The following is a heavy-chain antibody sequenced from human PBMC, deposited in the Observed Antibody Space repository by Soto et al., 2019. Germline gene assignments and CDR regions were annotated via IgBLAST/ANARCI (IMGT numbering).Heavy chain of an antibody. V-gene: IGHV5-10-1*01. J-gene: IGHJ5*02. CDR2: IDPVDSYA. CDR1: GFSFTNYW. CDR3: WRIERIARNCFDP. Sequence: LGEPLKISCKGSGFSFTNYWIIWVRQMPGKGLEWMGNIDPVDSYANYSPSFQGHVTFSVDTAISTAYLQWSSLKASDTASYVCWRIERIARNCFDPWGQGTLVTVSS. D-gene: IGHD6-6*01.